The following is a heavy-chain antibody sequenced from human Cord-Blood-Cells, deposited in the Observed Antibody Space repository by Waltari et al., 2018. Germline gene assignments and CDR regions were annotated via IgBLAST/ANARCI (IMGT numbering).Heavy chain of an antibody. CDR2: VDPEDGET. CDR3: ATFPPTWEDY. D-gene: IGHD1-26*01. V-gene: IGHV1-69-2*01. CDR1: GYNLTHHH. J-gene: IGHJ4*02. Sequence: EVQRAQSVAEAQNPGATVKIPCQVLGYNLTHHHLHWVQQAPGKGLEWMGLVDPEDGETIYAEKFQGRVTITADTSTDTAYMELSSLRSEDTAVYYCATFPPTWEDYWGQGTLVTVSS.